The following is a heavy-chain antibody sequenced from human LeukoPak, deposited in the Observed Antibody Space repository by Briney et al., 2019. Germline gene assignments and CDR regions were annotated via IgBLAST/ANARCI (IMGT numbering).Heavy chain of an antibody. Sequence: SETLSLTCSVSGGSINSYYWSWIRQPPGKGLEWIGYIYYSGNTYCNPSLKSRVTISVDRSKSQFSLKLSSVTAADTAVYYCARVDCSSTSCYHNQLGLVRFDPWGQGTLVTVSS. V-gene: IGHV4-59*01. D-gene: IGHD2-2*01. CDR2: IYYSGNT. CDR1: GGSINSYY. CDR3: ARVDCSSTSCYHNQLGLVRFDP. J-gene: IGHJ5*02.